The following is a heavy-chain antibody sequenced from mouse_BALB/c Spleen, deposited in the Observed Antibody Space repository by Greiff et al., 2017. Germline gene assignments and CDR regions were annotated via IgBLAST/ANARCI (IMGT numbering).Heavy chain of an antibody. CDR1: GYSITSDYA. D-gene: IGHD1-2*01. CDR3: ARYGLCAY. Sequence: EVKLVESGPGLVKPSQSLSLTCTVTGYSITSDYAWNWIRQFPGNKLEWMGSISYSGSTSYNPSLKSRISNTRDTSKNQFFLQLNSVTTEDTATYYCARYGLCAYWGQGTLVTVSA. V-gene: IGHV3-2*02. CDR2: ISYSGST. J-gene: IGHJ3*01.